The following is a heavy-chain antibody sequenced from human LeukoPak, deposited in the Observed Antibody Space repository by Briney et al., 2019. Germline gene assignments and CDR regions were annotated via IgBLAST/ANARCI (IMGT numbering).Heavy chain of an antibody. CDR3: ARHRGESIVAMILHAFDI. D-gene: IGHD5-12*01. J-gene: IGHJ3*02. Sequence: PSETLSLTCTVSGGSISSYSWSWIRQPPGKALEWLGSLYYSGSNNYNPSLKSRITISVNTSKNQFSQRLSSVTDADTAVYYCARHRGESIVAMILHAFDIWGQGTMVTVSS. V-gene: IGHV4-59*08. CDR1: GGSISSYS. CDR2: LYYSGSN.